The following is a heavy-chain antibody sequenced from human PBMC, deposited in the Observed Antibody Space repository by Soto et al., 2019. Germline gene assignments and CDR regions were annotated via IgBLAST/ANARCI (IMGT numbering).Heavy chain of an antibody. CDR1: GGSLTKYY. D-gene: IGHD3-3*01. Sequence: SETLSLTCTVSGGSLTKYYWSWIRQPAGKGLEWIGRVSTSGNVVSKASLRSRLTMSVDTSKNQFSLKLTSVTAADTAVYYCARDNNDFWSLYPLAFDYWGQGALVTVSS. CDR2: VSTSGNV. J-gene: IGHJ4*02. V-gene: IGHV4-4*07. CDR3: ARDNNDFWSLYPLAFDY.